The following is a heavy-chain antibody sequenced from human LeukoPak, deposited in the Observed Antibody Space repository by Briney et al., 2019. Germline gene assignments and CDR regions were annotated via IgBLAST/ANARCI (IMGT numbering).Heavy chain of an antibody. D-gene: IGHD3-22*01. Sequence: ASVKVSCKLSGYTFTDYYMHWVQQAPGKGLEWMGLVDPEDGETIYAEKFQGRVTITADTSTDTAYMELSSLRSEDTAVYYCATENYYDSSGFKDWGQGTLVTVSS. V-gene: IGHV1-69-2*01. CDR3: ATENYYDSSGFKD. J-gene: IGHJ4*02. CDR2: VDPEDGET. CDR1: GYTFTDYY.